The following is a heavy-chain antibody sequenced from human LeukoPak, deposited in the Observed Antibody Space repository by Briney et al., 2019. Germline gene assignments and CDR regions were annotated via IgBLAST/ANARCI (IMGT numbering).Heavy chain of an antibody. J-gene: IGHJ4*02. CDR3: AAPGYSSGWSDFDY. CDR2: INTNTGNP. Sequence: GASVKVSCKASGYTFTSYAMNWVRQAPGQGLEWMGWINTNTGNPTYAQGFTGRFVFSLDTSVSTAYLQISSLKAEDTAVYYCAAPGYSSGWSDFDYWGQGTLATVSS. D-gene: IGHD6-19*01. CDR1: GYTFTSYA. V-gene: IGHV7-4-1*02.